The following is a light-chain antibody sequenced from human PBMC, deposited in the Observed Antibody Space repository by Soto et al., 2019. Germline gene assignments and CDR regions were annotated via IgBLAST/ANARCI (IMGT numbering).Light chain of an antibody. J-gene: IGKJ1*01. V-gene: IGKV2-28*01. CDR3: RQALQTPT. Sequence: DIVMTQSPLSLPVTPGEPASISCRSSQSLLHSNGYNYLDWYLQKPGQSPQLLIYLGSNRASGVPDRVSGSGSGTDFTLKISRVEAEDVGVYYCRQALQTPTFGQGTKVEIK. CDR2: LGS. CDR1: QSLLHSNGYNY.